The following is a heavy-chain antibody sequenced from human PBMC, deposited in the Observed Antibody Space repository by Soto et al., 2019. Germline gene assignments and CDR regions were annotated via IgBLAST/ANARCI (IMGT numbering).Heavy chain of an antibody. CDR2: IIPIFGTA. Sequence: SVKVSCQASGGTFSSYAISWVRQAPGQGLEWMGGIIPIFGTANYAQKFQGRVTITADESTSTAYMELSSLRSEDTAVYYCARDKWGVVVAATLQRYYYYGMDVWGQGTTVTVSS. CDR1: GGTFSSYA. J-gene: IGHJ6*02. CDR3: ARDKWGVVVAATLQRYYYYGMDV. V-gene: IGHV1-69*13. D-gene: IGHD2-15*01.